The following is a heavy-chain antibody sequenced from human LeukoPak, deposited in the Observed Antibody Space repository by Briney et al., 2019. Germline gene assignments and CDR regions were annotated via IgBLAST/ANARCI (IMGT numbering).Heavy chain of an antibody. J-gene: IGHJ6*03. CDR1: GGSFGGYY. CDR3: ARGRRYCSSTSTLCYYYYMDV. V-gene: IGHV4-34*01. Sequence: SETLSLTCAVYGGSFGGYYWSWIRQPPGKGLEWIGEINHSGSTNYNPSLKSRVTISVDTSKNLFSLKLSSVTAADTAVYYCARGRRYCSSTSTLCYYYYMDVWGKGTTVTVSS. CDR2: INHSGST. D-gene: IGHD2-2*01.